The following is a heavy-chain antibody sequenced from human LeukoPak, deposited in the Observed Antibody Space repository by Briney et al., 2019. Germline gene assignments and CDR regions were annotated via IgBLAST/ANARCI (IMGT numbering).Heavy chain of an antibody. CDR2: IYYRSKWYN. CDR3: ARDLGTTGWHTFDN. Sequence: SQTLSLTCAVSGDSVSSKNGAWNWIRQSPSRGLEWLGRIYYRSKWYNDYAESMEGRMTISQDTSKNQYSLHLNSVTPDDTAVYYCARDLGTTGWHTFDNWGQGTLVTVSS. D-gene: IGHD6-19*01. CDR1: GDSVSSKNGA. J-gene: IGHJ4*02. V-gene: IGHV6-1*01.